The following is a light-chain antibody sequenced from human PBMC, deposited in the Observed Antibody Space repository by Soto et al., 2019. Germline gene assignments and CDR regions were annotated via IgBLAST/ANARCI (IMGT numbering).Light chain of an antibody. V-gene: IGKV3-20*01. J-gene: IGKJ1*01. Sequence: EIVLTQSPGTLSLSPGERATLSCRASQSVSSSHLAWYQQKPGQAPRLLIYGASSRATGIPDRFSGSGSGRDFTLTISRLEPEDFAVYYCQQYGSSPLWTFGQGTKVDIK. CDR3: QQYGSSPLWT. CDR1: QSVSSSH. CDR2: GAS.